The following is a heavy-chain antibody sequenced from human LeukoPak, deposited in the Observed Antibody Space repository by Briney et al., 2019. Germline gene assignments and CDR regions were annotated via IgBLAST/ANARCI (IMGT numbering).Heavy chain of an antibody. Sequence: PSETLSLTCAVYGGSFSGYYWSWIRQPPGRGLEWIGEINHSGSTNYNPSLKSRVTISVDTSKNQFSLKLTSATAADTAVYYCATLGEYYDSSGYYYNWGQGTLVTVSS. CDR2: INHSGST. V-gene: IGHV4-34*01. J-gene: IGHJ4*02. CDR1: GGSFSGYY. D-gene: IGHD3-22*01. CDR3: ATLGEYYDSSGYYYN.